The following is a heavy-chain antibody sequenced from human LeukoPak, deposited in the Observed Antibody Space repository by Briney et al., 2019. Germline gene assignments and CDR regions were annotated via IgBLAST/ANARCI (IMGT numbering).Heavy chain of an antibody. V-gene: IGHV3-74*01. CDR2: IRGDGSMT. D-gene: IGHD6-25*01. CDR3: ARENLAAAADY. J-gene: IGHJ4*02. CDR1: EFTFSAYW. Sequence: GGSLRLSCAASEFTFSAYWMHWVRQAPGKGLVWVSRIRGDGSMTNYADSVKGRFTISRDNAKNTLYLQMNSLRLVDTAVYYCARENLAAAADYWGQGTVVTVSS.